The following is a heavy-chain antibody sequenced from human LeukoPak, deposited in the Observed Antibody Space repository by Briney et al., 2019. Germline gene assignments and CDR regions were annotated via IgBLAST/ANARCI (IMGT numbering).Heavy chain of an antibody. V-gene: IGHV1-18*01. Sequence: GASVRVSCKASGYTFTNFGISWVRQAPGQGLEWMGWISAYNGNTNYAQKLQGRVTMTTDTSTSTAYMELRSLRSDDTAVYYCARDNEAFSSSEAPYDFWSGYFHYYYGMDVWGQGTTVTVSS. CDR3: ARDNEAFSSSEAPYDFWSGYFHYYYGMDV. J-gene: IGHJ6*02. D-gene: IGHD3-3*01. CDR1: GYTFTNFG. CDR2: ISAYNGNT.